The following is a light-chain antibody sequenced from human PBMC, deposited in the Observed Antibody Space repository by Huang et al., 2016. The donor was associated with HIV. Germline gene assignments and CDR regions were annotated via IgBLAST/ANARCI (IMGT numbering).Light chain of an antibody. CDR3: QQYNTYLYT. CDR2: RAS. CDR1: QNINTW. V-gene: IGKV1-5*03. Sequence: DIQMTQSPSTLSASVGDRVTITCRASQNINTWLAWYQQKPGKAPDLLIYRASSLQVGVPSRFTGSGSGTEFTLTITSQQPDDLGTYYCQQYNTYLYTFGQGTKLEI. J-gene: IGKJ2*01.